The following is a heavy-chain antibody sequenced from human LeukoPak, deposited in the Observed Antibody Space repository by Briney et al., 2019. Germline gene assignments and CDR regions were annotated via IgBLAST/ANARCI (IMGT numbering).Heavy chain of an antibody. CDR3: AREGDYGDYYFDY. Sequence: GGSLRLSCAASGFTFNSYAMSWVRQAPEKGLEWVATISGSGGGTYYADSVKGRFTISRDDSKNTLYLQMNSLRAEDTAVYYCAREGDYGDYYFDYWGQGTLVTVSS. V-gene: IGHV3-23*01. CDR1: GFTFNSYA. J-gene: IGHJ4*02. CDR2: ISGSGGGT. D-gene: IGHD4-17*01.